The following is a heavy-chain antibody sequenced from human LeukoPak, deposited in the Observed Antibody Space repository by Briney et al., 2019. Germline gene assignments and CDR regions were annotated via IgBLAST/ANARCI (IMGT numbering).Heavy chain of an antibody. V-gene: IGHV3-49*04. CDR2: IRSKGYGGTT. CDR3: TRERGVVAAA. D-gene: IGHD2-15*01. CDR1: GFTFGDYA. Sequence: GGSLRLSCTASGFTFGDYAMSWVRQAPGKGLEWVGFIRSKGYGGTTEYAASVRGRFTISRDDSKTIAYLQMNSLKTEDTAVYSCTRERGVVAAAWRQGTLVTVPS. J-gene: IGHJ4*02.